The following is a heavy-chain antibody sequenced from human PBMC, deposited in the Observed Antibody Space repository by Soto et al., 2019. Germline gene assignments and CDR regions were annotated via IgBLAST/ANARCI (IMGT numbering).Heavy chain of an antibody. J-gene: IGHJ4*02. CDR1: RFTFSSYA. Sequence: GGSLRLSCAASRFTFSSYAMSWVRQAPGKGLEWVSAISGSGGSTYYADSVKGRFTISRDNSKNTLYLQMNSLRAEDTAVYYCAKDLPAIVVVPAAIGIVDYWGQGTLVTVSS. V-gene: IGHV3-23*01. D-gene: IGHD2-2*02. CDR3: AKDLPAIVVVPAAIGIVDY. CDR2: ISGSGGST.